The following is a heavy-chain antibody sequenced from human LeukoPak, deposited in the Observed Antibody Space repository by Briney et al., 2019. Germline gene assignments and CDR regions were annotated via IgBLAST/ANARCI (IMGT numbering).Heavy chain of an antibody. CDR3: AGNSREGFDP. Sequence: SETLSLTCAVYGGSFSGYYWSWIRQPPGKGLEWTGEINHSGSTNYNPSLKSRVTISVDTSKNQFSLKLSSVTAADTAVYYCAGNSREGFDPWGQGTLVTVSS. J-gene: IGHJ5*02. D-gene: IGHD4-11*01. CDR2: INHSGST. CDR1: GGSFSGYY. V-gene: IGHV4-34*01.